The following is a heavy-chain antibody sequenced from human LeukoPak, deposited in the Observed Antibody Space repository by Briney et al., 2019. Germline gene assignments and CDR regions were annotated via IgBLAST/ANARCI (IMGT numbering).Heavy chain of an antibody. CDR1: GFTFSRCG. CDR3: AKASPISSGWSFDY. CDR2: ISYDGSNK. J-gene: IGHJ4*02. V-gene: IGHV3-30*18. D-gene: IGHD6-19*01. Sequence: GKSLRLSCAASGFTFSRCGMHWVRQAPGKGLEWVAVISYDGSNKYFVESVKGRFTISRDNSKNTLYVQMNSLRAEDTAVYYCAKASPISSGWSFDYWGQGTLVTVSS.